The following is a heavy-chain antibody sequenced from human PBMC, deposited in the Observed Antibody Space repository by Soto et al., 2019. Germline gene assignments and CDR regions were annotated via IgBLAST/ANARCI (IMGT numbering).Heavy chain of an antibody. Sequence: GALRLACAASGFTANNSIMAWVRQAPGKGLERVAGINGNGEIIYYADSVKGRFTRSRDSAKNTMYLQMNSLTVADTAVYYCATRGLRQRLDPWGRGTQVTVSS. V-gene: IGHV3-23*01. CDR1: GFTANNSI. CDR3: ATRGLRQRLDP. D-gene: IGHD3-10*01. J-gene: IGHJ5*02. CDR2: INGNGEII.